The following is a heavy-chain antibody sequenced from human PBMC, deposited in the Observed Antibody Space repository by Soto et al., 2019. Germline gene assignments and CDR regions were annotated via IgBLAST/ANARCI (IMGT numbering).Heavy chain of an antibody. Sequence: LPETLSLTCTVSGGPVRDGSYYWAWLRQPPGKGLEWIGHIYHSGSTIYNPSLKSRVTISIDTSKSQFSLNLNSMTAADTAVYYCAGYNWNYYFDPWGQGTLVTVSS. D-gene: IGHD1-7*01. CDR1: GGPVRDGSYY. CDR3: AGYNWNYYFDP. V-gene: IGHV4-61*01. CDR2: IYHSGST. J-gene: IGHJ5*02.